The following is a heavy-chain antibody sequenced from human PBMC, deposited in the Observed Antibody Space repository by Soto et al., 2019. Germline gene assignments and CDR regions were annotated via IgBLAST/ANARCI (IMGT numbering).Heavy chain of an antibody. D-gene: IGHD6-13*01. CDR3: ARGQVAAAGTGFRWFDP. J-gene: IGHJ5*02. V-gene: IGHV4-34*01. CDR2: INHSGST. CDR1: GGSISSGGYY. Sequence: PSETLSLTCAVSGGSISSGGYYWSWIRQPPGKGLEWIGEINHSGSTNCNPSLKSRVTISVDTSKNQFSLKLSSVTAADTAVYYCARGQVAAAGTGFRWFDPWGQGTLVTVSS.